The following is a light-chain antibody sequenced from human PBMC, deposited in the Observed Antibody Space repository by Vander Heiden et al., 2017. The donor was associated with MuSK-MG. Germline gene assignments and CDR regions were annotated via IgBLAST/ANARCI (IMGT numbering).Light chain of an antibody. V-gene: IGKV1-39*01. CDR3: QQHDSTPYS. CDR2: AAS. Sequence: DIQLTQSPSSLSASVGDRVTITCRSGQIISKYVNWYQQKPGKAPTLLIYAASNLHSGVPSRFSGSGSGTDFTLTISSLQPDDFAIYFCQQHDSTPYSFGQGTRLEIK. CDR1: QIISKY. J-gene: IGKJ2*03.